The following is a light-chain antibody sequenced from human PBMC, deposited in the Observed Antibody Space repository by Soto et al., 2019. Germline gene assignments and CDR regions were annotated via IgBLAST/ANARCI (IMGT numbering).Light chain of an antibody. Sequence: QPVLTQSPSASASLGASVKLTCTLRSGHSSYAIAWHQQQPEKGPRYLMKLNSDGSHSKGDGIPDRFSGSSSGAERYLTISSLQSEDEADYYCQTWVTGIVVFGGGTKVTVL. J-gene: IGLJ2*01. CDR2: LNSDGSH. CDR3: QTWVTGIVV. V-gene: IGLV4-69*01. CDR1: SGHSSYA.